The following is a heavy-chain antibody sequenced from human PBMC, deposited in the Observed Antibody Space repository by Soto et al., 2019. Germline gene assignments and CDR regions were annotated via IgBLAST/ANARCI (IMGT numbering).Heavy chain of an antibody. D-gene: IGHD4-4*01. J-gene: IGHJ6*02. CDR1: GFTFSSYA. Sequence: GGSLRLSCAASGFTFSSYAMSWVRQAPGKGLEWVSTINSSGASTYYADSVKGRFTISRDNSKNTLYLQMNSLRAEDTAVYYCAKGKTVTTPYYHYGLDVWGQGTTVTVSS. CDR3: AKGKTVTTPYYHYGLDV. V-gene: IGHV3-23*01. CDR2: INSSGAST.